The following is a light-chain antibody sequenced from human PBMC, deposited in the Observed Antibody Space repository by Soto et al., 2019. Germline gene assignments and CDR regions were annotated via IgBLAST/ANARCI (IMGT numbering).Light chain of an antibody. J-gene: IGKJ2*01. CDR1: LTISTSY. V-gene: IGKV3-20*01. CDR3: QFSSNSPYT. Sequence: EIVLTQSPGTLSLSLGESASLSCRASLTISTSYLAWYQQLPGQAPRLLMYGTTSRAAGIPERFRGSGSGTNFTLTISRLEPEDFAVYYCQFSSNSPYTFGQGTKLEIK. CDR2: GTT.